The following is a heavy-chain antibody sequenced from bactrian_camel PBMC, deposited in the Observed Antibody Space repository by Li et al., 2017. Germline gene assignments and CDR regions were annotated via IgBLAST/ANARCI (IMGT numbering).Heavy chain of an antibody. CDR3: ALAARNEGCWAGLHTADFPH. CDR2: IDRAGAP. V-gene: IGHV3S55*01. J-gene: IGHJ4*01. D-gene: IGHD1*01. CDR1: AYTPANVR. Sequence: HVQLVESGGGSVQAGGSLRLSRAFDAYTPANVRMAWFRQAPGKEREVVAAIDRAGAPTYTYAVAGRFTISKDSAKNTLYLRMHSLKPEDTAMYYCALAARNEGCWAGLHTADFPHWGQGTQVTVS.